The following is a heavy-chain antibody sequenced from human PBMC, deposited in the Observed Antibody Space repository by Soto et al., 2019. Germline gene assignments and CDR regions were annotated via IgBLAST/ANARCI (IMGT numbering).Heavy chain of an antibody. CDR3: ARGYDSSGYYGWYFDL. D-gene: IGHD3-22*01. J-gene: IGHJ2*01. Sequence: QVQLQESGPGLVKPSETLSLTCTVSGGSISSYYWSWIRQPPGKGLEWIGYIYYSGSTNYNPSLKSRVTLTVVTSKNQCSLKLSSVTAADTAVYYCARGYDSSGYYGWYFDLWGRGTLVTVSS. CDR2: IYYSGST. V-gene: IGHV4-59*01. CDR1: GGSISSYY.